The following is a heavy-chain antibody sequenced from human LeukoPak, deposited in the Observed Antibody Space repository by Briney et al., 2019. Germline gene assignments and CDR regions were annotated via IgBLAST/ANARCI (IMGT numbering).Heavy chain of an antibody. J-gene: IGHJ5*02. CDR3: ARKRYCSGGSCHNWFDP. V-gene: IGHV1-46*01. CDR2: INPSGGST. Sequence: ASVKVSCKASGGTFTSYYMHWVRQAPGQGLEWMGIINPSGGSTSYAQKFQGRVTMTRDTSTSTVYMELSSLRSEDTAVYYCARKRYCSGGSCHNWFDPWGQGTLVTVSS. CDR1: GGTFTSYY. D-gene: IGHD2-15*01.